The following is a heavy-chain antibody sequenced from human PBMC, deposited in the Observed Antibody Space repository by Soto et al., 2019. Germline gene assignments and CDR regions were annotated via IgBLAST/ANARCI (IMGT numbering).Heavy chain of an antibody. CDR2: VTGSGATT. V-gene: IGHV3-23*01. J-gene: IGHJ4*02. D-gene: IGHD2-8*01. CDR3: AKVGSYCTNGVCGAY. Sequence: SGGSLRLSCAASGFAFSNYAMSWVRQGPGKGLEWVSGVTGSGATTFYADSVKGRFTISRDNSKNTLYLQMNSLRAEDTAVYYCAKVGSYCTNGVCGAYWGEGSVVTVSS. CDR1: GFAFSNYA.